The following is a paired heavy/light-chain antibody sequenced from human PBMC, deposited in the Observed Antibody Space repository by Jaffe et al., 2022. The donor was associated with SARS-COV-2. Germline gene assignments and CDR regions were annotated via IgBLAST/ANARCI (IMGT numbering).Heavy chain of an antibody. J-gene: IGHJ4*02. D-gene: IGHD3-22*01. V-gene: IGHV1-8*01. CDR1: GYTFTSYN. CDR2: MDPKSGNT. Sequence: QVQLVQSGAEVKKPGASVKVSCKASGYTFTSYNLNWVRQAPGQGLEWMGWMDPKSGNTGYAQKFQDRVTMTRNTSIRTAYMELSSLRSEDTAVYYCARGPQYYDSSGPSLGWGQGTLVTVSS. CDR3: ARGPQYYDSSGPSLG.
Light chain of an antibody. Sequence: DIQMTQSPTSLSASVGDRVTITCRASQSISIYLNWYQQKPGKAPNLLIYATSNLQSGVPSRFSGSGSGTDFTLTIRGLQPEDSATYYCQQFYRVPYTFGQGTKLEIK. CDR2: ATS. V-gene: IGKV1-39*01. J-gene: IGKJ2*01. CDR1: QSISIY. CDR3: QQFYRVPYT.